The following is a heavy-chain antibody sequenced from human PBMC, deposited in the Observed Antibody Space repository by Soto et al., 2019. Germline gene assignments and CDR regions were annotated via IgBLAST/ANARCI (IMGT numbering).Heavy chain of an antibody. CDR3: ARGAQPGFPQSLPDLAF. V-gene: IGHV1-18*01. J-gene: IGHJ4*02. CDR1: GYTFTSCG. Sequence: ASVKLSCKASGYTFTSCGISWVRQAPGQGLEWMGWISAYNGNTNYAQKLQGRVTMTTDTSTSTAYMELRSLRSDDTAVYYCARGAQPGFPQSLPDLAFWGKGTLVPVS. CDR2: ISAYNGNT. D-gene: IGHD3-3*01.